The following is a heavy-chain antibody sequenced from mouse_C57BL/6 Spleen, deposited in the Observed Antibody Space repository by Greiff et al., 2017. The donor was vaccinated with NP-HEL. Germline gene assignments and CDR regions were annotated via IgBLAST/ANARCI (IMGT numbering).Heavy chain of an antibody. CDR3: ARRDYYGSSYWFAY. J-gene: IGHJ3*01. V-gene: IGHV1-85*01. D-gene: IGHD1-1*01. Sequence: QVQLQHSGPELVKPGASVKLSCKASGYTFTSYDINWVKQRPGQGLEWIGWIYPRDGSTKYNEKFKGKATLTVDTSSSTAYMELHSLTSEDSAVYFCARRDYYGSSYWFAYWGQGTLVTVSA. CDR1: GYTFTSYD. CDR2: IYPRDGST.